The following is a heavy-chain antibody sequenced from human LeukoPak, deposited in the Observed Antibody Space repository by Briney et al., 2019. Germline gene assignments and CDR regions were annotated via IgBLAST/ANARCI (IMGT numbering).Heavy chain of an antibody. D-gene: IGHD3-9*01. J-gene: IGHJ3*02. V-gene: IGHV3-23*01. CDR2: ISGSGGST. Sequence: GGSLRLSCAASGFIFSSYAMSWVRQAPGKGLEWVSAISGSGGSTYYADSVKGRFTISRDNSKNTLYLQMNSLRAEDTAVYYCAKAPQLRYFDWFADAFDIWGQGTMVTVSS. CDR3: AKAPQLRYFDWFADAFDI. CDR1: GFIFSSYA.